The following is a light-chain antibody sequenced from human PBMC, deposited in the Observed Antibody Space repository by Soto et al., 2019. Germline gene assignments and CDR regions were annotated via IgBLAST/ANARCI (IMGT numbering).Light chain of an antibody. Sequence: EIVLTQSPGTLSLSPGERATLSCRASEIFSSTYLAWYRQKPGQAPPLLIYDASTRATGIPDRFSGSGSGTDFTLTISRVEPEDFAVYYCQQYVSSPLTFGQGTRVEIK. J-gene: IGKJ1*01. CDR1: EIFSSTY. V-gene: IGKV3-20*01. CDR2: DAS. CDR3: QQYVSSPLT.